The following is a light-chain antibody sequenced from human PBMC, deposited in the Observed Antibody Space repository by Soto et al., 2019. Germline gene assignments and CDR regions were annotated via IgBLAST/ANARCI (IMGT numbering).Light chain of an antibody. CDR3: QQYDNLPIT. Sequence: DIQLTQSPSSLSASVGDKVTITCRASQSIRSYLNWVQQKPGKAPKLLIYDASSLQTGVPSRFSGSGSGTDFSLTISSLQPEDIATYYCQQYDNLPITFGQGTRLEIK. CDR2: DAS. J-gene: IGKJ5*01. CDR1: QSIRSY. V-gene: IGKV1-33*01.